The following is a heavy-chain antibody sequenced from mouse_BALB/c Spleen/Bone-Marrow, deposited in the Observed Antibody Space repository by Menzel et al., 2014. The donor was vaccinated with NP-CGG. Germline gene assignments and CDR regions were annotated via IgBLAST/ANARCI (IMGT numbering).Heavy chain of an antibody. CDR2: ISNGGST. Sequence: EVNVVESGGGLVKPGGSLKLSCAASGFTFSSYAMSWVRQTPEKRLEWVASISNGGSTYYPDSVKGRFTISRDNARNILYLQMSSLRSEDTAMYYCARGGLRYFDVWGAGTTVTVSS. V-gene: IGHV5-6-5*01. CDR1: GFTFSSYA. D-gene: IGHD3-2*02. CDR3: ARGGLRYFDV. J-gene: IGHJ1*01.